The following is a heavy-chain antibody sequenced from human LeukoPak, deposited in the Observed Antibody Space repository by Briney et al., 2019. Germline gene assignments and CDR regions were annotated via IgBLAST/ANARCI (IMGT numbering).Heavy chain of an antibody. D-gene: IGHD3-10*01. J-gene: IGHJ4*02. CDR3: ARGNYYGQDY. Sequence: GGSLKLSCAASGFTFSGSAMHWVRQAPGKGLVWISRINSDGSTTSYADSVKGRFTISRDNAKNTLYLQMNSLRAEDTAVYYCARGNYYGQDYWGQGTLVTVSS. CDR1: GFTFSGSA. CDR2: INSDGSTT. V-gene: IGHV3-74*01.